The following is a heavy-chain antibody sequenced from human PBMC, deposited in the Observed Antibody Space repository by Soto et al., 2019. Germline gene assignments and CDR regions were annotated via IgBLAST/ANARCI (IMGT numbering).Heavy chain of an antibody. CDR2: IFPGDAET. V-gene: IGHV5-51*01. CDR1: GYNFATHW. CDR3: ATPGGFGMDV. Sequence: GESLKISCQGSGYNFATHWIGWVRHKAGRGLEWMGIIFPGDAETRYSPSFQGHITISADKSISIAYLRWSSLKASDTGMYYCATPGGFGMDVWGQGTTVTVSS. J-gene: IGHJ6*02. D-gene: IGHD5-12*01.